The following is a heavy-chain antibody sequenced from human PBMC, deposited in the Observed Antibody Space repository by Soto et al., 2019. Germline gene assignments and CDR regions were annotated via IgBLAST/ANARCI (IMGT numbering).Heavy chain of an antibody. CDR3: AGDLDFWSGYYPLSLYYYYGMDV. CDR1: GFTFSSYW. Sequence: PGGSLRLSCAASGFTFSSYWMHWVRQAPGKGLVWVSRINSDGSSTSYADSVKGRFTISRDNAKNTLYLQMNSLRAEDTAVYYCAGDLDFWSGYYPLSLYYYYGMDVWGQVTTVTVSS. J-gene: IGHJ6*02. V-gene: IGHV3-74*01. D-gene: IGHD3-3*01. CDR2: INSDGSST.